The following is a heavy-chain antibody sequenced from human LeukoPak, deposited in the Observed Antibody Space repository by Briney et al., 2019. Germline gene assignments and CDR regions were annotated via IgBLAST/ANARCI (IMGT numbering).Heavy chain of an antibody. V-gene: IGHV3-30*18. CDR3: AKAPGGGIYFDY. Sequence: GRSLRLSYASSGFTFRIYGMHGVRQAPGKGLVGVAVISYEGSNRYYADSVKGRFTISRDNSKNTLYLQMNRLRAEDTAVYYCAKAPGGGIYFDYWGQGTLVNVSS. D-gene: IGHD2-15*01. CDR2: ISYEGSNR. CDR1: GFTFRIYG. J-gene: IGHJ4*02.